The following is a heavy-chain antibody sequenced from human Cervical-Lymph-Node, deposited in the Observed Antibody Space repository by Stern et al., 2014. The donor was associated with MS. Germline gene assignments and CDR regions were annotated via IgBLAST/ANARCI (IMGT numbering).Heavy chain of an antibody. CDR3: ARVSASSSWYDY. J-gene: IGHJ4*02. V-gene: IGHV3-30*03. CDR2: ISYDGSNK. Sequence: VQLEESGGGVVQPGRSLRLSCAASGFTFSSYGMHWVRQAPGKGLEWVAVISYDGSNKYYADSVKGRFTISRDNSKNTLYLQMNSLRAEDTAVYYCARVSASSSWYDYWGQGTLVTVSS. D-gene: IGHD6-13*01. CDR1: GFTFSSYG.